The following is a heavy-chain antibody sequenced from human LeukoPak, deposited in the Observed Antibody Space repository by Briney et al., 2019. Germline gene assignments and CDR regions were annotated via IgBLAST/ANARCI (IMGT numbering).Heavy chain of an antibody. CDR2: ITRKADGGAA. CDR1: GFAFSSVW. D-gene: IGHD1-26*01. Sequence: GESLRLSSAASGFAFSSVWMNWARKSRGKGLEWVGRITRKADGGAAEYISPVKGRFIISRDDSKNTLYLQMNSLKNEDTALYYCSTCLYDFATKPVSRSDYWGQGTLVIVSS. J-gene: IGHJ4*02. CDR3: STCLYDFATKPVSRSDY. V-gene: IGHV3-15*01.